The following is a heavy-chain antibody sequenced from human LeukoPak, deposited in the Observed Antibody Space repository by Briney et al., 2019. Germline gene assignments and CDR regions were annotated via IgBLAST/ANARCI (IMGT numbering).Heavy chain of an antibody. D-gene: IGHD3-22*01. J-gene: IGHJ5*02. V-gene: IGHV1-8*03. Sequence: GASVKVSCKASGGTFSSYDINWVRQATGQGLEWMGWMNPNSGNTGYAQKFQGRVTITRNTSISTAYMELSSLRSEDTAVYYCARDKSMIVVAENWFDPWGQGTLVTVSS. CDR2: MNPNSGNT. CDR1: GGTFSSYD. CDR3: ARDKSMIVVAENWFDP.